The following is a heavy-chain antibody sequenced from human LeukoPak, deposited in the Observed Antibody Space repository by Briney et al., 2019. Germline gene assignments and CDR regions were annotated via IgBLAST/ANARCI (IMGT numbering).Heavy chain of an antibody. CDR3: ASSGSYRFDY. J-gene: IGHJ4*02. CDR2: ITASGTAM. V-gene: IGHV3-48*02. D-gene: IGHD1-26*01. Sequence: GGSLRLSCAASGFTFSSYSMNWVRQAPGKGLEWVSHITASGTAMFYTDSVKGRFTISRDNAKNSLYLQMNSLRDEDTAVYYCASSGSYRFDYWGQGTLVTVSS. CDR1: GFTFSSYS.